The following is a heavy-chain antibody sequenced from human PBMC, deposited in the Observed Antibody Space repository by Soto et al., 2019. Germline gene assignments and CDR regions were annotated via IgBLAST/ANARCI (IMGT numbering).Heavy chain of an antibody. CDR1: GFTFSSSG. CDR2: ISYDGSNK. J-gene: IGHJ4*02. CDR3: AKDLGDLSFLFGFDE. Sequence: GGSLRLSCAASGFTFSSSGMHWVRQAPGKGLEWVAVISYDGSNKYFADSVKGRFTISRDNSRNTLHLQMNSLRAEDTAVYYCAKDLGDLSFLFGFDEWGQGTLVTVSS. D-gene: IGHD3-16*02. V-gene: IGHV3-30*18.